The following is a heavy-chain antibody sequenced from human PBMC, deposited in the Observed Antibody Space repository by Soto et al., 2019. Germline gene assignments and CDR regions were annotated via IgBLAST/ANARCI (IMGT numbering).Heavy chain of an antibody. CDR2: ISYDGGAK. Sequence: QVQLVESGGGVVQPGRSLSLSCVASGFIFSEYPMYWVRQAPGKGLEWVAVISYDGGAKYYADSVKGRFTITRDNYTNTLYLQMSTLRTDDTAXYNCARVPDYHNNWYFD. D-gene: IGHD3-9*01. CDR1: GFIFSEYP. V-gene: IGHV3-30*14. CDR3: ARVPDYHNNWYFD. J-gene: IGHJ2*01.